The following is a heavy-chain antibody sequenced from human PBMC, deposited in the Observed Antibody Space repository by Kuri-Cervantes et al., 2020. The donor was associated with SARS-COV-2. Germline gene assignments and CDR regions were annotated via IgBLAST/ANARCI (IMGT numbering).Heavy chain of an antibody. CDR1: GGSISSGSYY. CDR2: IHTGGST. V-gene: IGHV4-61*09. D-gene: IGHD5-24*01. CDR3: ARREMATMSFDY. Sequence: LRPCCSVSGGSISSGSYYWSWIRQPAGKGLEWIEYIHTGGSTNYNPSLKSRVTISVDTSKNQFSLKLSSVTAADTAVYYCARREMATMSFDYWGQGTLVTVSS. J-gene: IGHJ4*02.